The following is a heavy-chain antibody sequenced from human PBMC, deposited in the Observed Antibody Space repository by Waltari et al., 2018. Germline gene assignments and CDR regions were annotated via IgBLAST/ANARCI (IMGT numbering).Heavy chain of an antibody. CDR1: GFTFPNHW. Sequence: EVQLVESGGGLVQPGGSLRLSCSGSGFTFPNHWRSWVRQAPGKGPEWVASIKQDGSEKYYVDSMKGRFTISRDNAKNSLSLQMDSLRAEDTAVYFCARGVTTVEYWGQGTLVTVSS. CDR2: IKQDGSEK. J-gene: IGHJ4*02. CDR3: ARGVTTVEY. V-gene: IGHV3-7*04. D-gene: IGHD2-21*02.